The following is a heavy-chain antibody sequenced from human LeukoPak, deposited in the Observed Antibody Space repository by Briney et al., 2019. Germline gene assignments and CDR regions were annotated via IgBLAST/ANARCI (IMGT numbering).Heavy chain of an antibody. CDR2: INPNSGGT. CDR3: AREYCGGDCYGPFNY. D-gene: IGHD2-21*02. V-gene: IGHV1-2*02. Sequence: GASVKVSCKASGYTFTGYYMHWVRQAPGQGLEWMGWINPNSGGTNYAQKFQGRVTMTRDTSISTAYMELSRLRSDDTAVYYCAREYCGGDCYGPFNYWGQGTLVTVSS. J-gene: IGHJ4*02. CDR1: GYTFTGYY.